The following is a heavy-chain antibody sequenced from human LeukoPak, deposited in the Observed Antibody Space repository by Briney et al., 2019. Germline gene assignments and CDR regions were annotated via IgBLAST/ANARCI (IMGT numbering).Heavy chain of an antibody. D-gene: IGHD3-3*01. J-gene: IGHJ4*02. CDR2: IYSGGNT. CDR3: ARDVEWGGPFDY. CDR1: GLTVSSNY. V-gene: IGHV3-66*02. Sequence: GGSLRLSCAASGLTVSSNYMSWLRQAPGKGLEWVSVIYSGGNTYYSDSVKGRFTISRDNSKNTLYLQMNSMSTEDTAVYYSARDVEWGGPFDYWGQGTLVTVSS.